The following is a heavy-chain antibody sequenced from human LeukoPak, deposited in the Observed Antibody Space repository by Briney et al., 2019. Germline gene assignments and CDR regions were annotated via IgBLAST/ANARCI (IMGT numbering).Heavy chain of an antibody. CDR2: INPNSGGT. D-gene: IGHD6-13*01. CDR1: GYTFTGYY. CDR3: ARVIAAAGSYYFDY. V-gene: IGHV1-2*02. J-gene: IGHJ4*02. Sequence: GASVKVSCKASGYTFTGYYMHWVRQAPGQGLEWMGWINPNSGGTNYAQKFQGRVTMTRDTSISTAYMELSRLRSDDTAVYYCARVIAAAGSYYFDYWGQGTLVTVSS.